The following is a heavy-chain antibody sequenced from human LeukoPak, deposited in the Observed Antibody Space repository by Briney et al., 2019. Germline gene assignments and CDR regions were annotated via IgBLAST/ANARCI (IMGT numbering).Heavy chain of an antibody. CDR1: GFTFSSYA. CDR3: AKEGGGADYFDY. Sequence: PGGSLRLSCAASGFTFSSYAMHWVRQAPGKGLEWVAVISYDGSNKYYADSVKGRFTISRDNSKNTLYLQMNSLRAEDTAVYYCAKEGGGADYFDYWGQGTLVTVSS. V-gene: IGHV3-30-3*01. CDR2: ISYDGSNK. D-gene: IGHD3-16*01. J-gene: IGHJ4*02.